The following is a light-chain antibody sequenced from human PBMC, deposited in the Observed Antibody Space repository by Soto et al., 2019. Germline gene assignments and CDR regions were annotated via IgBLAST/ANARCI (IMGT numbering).Light chain of an antibody. V-gene: IGKV3-20*01. Sequence: EIVLTQSPGTLSLSPGQRATLSCRASQSVSSNYLAWYQQKPGQAPRLLIHGASSRATAIPDRFSGSGSGTDFTLTISRLEPEDFAMYYCQQYGTSPQNFGQGTKVDIK. CDR1: QSVSSNY. J-gene: IGKJ2*01. CDR2: GAS. CDR3: QQYGTSPQN.